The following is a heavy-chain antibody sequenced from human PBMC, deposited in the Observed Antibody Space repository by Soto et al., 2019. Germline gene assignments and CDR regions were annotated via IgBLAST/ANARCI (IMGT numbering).Heavy chain of an antibody. Sequence: QVLLVESGGGVVQPGRSLRLSCAASGFTFNTYAMFWVRQAPGKGLQWVAVVSNDGAKTYYADSVKGRFTISRDDSRNTLSLRVNSLKSEDTAVYFCARGGIVVVTAIPPFIDSWGLGTLVTVSS. CDR2: VSNDGAKT. CDR1: GFTFNTYA. D-gene: IGHD2-21*02. J-gene: IGHJ4*02. V-gene: IGHV3-30*03. CDR3: ARGGIVVVTAIPPFIDS.